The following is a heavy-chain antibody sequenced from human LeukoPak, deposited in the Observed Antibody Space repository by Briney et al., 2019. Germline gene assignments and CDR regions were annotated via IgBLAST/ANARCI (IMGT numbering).Heavy chain of an antibody. Sequence: GGSLRLSCSASGFIISDYAMHWVRQAPGKGLEYVSAISANGGSTYYADSVKGRFTISRDTSKNTLYLHMSSLRAEDPATYPGVKDLYKGDSASWYFFHYWAQGPLVTVSS. CDR1: GFIISDYA. CDR3: VKDLYKGDSASWYFFHY. CDR2: ISANGGST. J-gene: IGHJ4*02. V-gene: IGHV3-64D*06. D-gene: IGHD6-13*01.